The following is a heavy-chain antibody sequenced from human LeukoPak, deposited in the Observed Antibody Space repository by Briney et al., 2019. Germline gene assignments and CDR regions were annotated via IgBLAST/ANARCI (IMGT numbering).Heavy chain of an antibody. V-gene: IGHV1-18*04. CDR3: ARDLPRGLRFLEWLSSLDGMDV. Sequence: GASVKVSCKASGYTLTDYYMHWVRQAPGQGLEWMGWISAYNGNTNYAQKLQGRVTMTTGTSTSTAYMELRSLRSDDTAVYYCARDLPRGLRFLEWLSSLDGMDVWGQGTTVTVSS. D-gene: IGHD3-3*01. CDR1: GYTLTDYY. J-gene: IGHJ6*02. CDR2: ISAYNGNT.